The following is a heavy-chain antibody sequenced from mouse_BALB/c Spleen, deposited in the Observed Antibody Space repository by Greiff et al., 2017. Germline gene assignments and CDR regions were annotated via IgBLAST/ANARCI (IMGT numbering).Heavy chain of an antibody. CDR1: GYAFSSSW. CDR3: ARGLVRFDY. J-gene: IGHJ2*01. Sequence: VQLQQSGPELVKPGASVKISCKASGYAFSSSWMNWVKQRPGQGLEWIGRIYPGDGDTNYNGKFKGKATLTADKSSSTAYMQLSSLTSVDSAVYFCARGLVRFDYWGQGTTLTVSS. CDR2: IYPGDGDT. V-gene: IGHV1-82*01. D-gene: IGHD2-10*02.